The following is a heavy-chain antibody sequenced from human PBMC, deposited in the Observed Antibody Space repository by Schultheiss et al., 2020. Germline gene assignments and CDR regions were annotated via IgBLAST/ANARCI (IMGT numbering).Heavy chain of an antibody. V-gene: IGHV4-39*07. J-gene: IGHJ3*02. D-gene: IGHD5-18*01. CDR2: IYYSGST. Sequence: SQTLSLTCTVSGDSISGSGCYWGWIRQSPGKGLEWIGSIYYSGSTYYNPSLKSRVTISVDTSKNQFYLTLNSVTAADTAVYYCARTTAMVIGNAFDIWGQGTMVTVSS. CDR1: GDSISGSGCY. CDR3: ARTTAMVIGNAFDI.